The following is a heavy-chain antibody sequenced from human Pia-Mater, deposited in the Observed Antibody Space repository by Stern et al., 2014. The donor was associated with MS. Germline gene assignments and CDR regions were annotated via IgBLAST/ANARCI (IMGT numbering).Heavy chain of an antibody. CDR3: ATASSGWWK. CDR2: INSEGSII. D-gene: IGHD6-19*01. CDR1: GFTFSNYW. J-gene: IGHJ4*02. V-gene: IGHV3-74*02. Sequence: EDQLVESGGGLVHPGGSLRLSCVASGFTFSNYWMHWVRQAPGKGLVWVSRINSEGSIITYADSVRGRFTISRDTAKNTLDLQMNSLRDEDTAVYYCATASSGWWKWGQGALVTVSS.